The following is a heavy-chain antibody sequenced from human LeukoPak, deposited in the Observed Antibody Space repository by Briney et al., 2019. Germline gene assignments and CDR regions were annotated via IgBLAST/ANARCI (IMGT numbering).Heavy chain of an antibody. J-gene: IGHJ4*02. CDR2: VRNDGSNE. V-gene: IGHV3-30*02. CDR1: GFVLSGYG. Sequence: PGGSLRLSCAASGFVLSGYGMHWVRQAPGKGLEWVAFVRNDGSNEYYVGSVKGRFTISRDKSKNTLYLQMNSLRVEDTAVYSCAKESDSGYHSEGPKNWGLGTLVTVSS. CDR3: AKESDSGYHSEGPKN. D-gene: IGHD5-12*01.